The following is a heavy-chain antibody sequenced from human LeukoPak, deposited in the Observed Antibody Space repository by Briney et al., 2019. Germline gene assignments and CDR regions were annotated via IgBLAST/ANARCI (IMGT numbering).Heavy chain of an antibody. Sequence: GSLRLSCAASGFTFSSYAMSWVRQAPGKGLEWVSAISGSGGSTYYADSVKGRFTISRDNSKNTLYLQMNSLRAEDTAVYYCAKDQAQDLGYYYYMDVWGKGTTVTVSS. V-gene: IGHV3-23*01. J-gene: IGHJ6*03. CDR1: GFTFSSYA. CDR2: ISGSGGST. CDR3: AKDQAQDLGYYYYMDV.